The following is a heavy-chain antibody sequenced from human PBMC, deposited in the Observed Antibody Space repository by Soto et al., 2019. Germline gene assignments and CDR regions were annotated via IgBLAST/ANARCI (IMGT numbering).Heavy chain of an antibody. Sequence: GESLKISCQGSGYSFTSYWIAWVRQMPGKGLEWMGIIYPGDSDTRYSPSFQGQVTISADKSISTAFLQWSSLKASDTAIYYCARYSLRGPFDPWGQGTLVTVSS. CDR1: GYSFTSYW. CDR2: IYPGDSDT. J-gene: IGHJ5*02. D-gene: IGHD5-12*01. CDR3: ARYSLRGPFDP. V-gene: IGHV5-51*01.